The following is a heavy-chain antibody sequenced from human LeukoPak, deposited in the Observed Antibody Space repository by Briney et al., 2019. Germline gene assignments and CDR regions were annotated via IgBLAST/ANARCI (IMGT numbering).Heavy chain of an antibody. CDR2: IYTSGST. CDR3: ARAYSRSYSHFDD. D-gene: IGHD1-26*01. CDR1: GGSISSYY. J-gene: IGHJ4*02. Sequence: SETLSLTCTVSGGSISSYYWSWIRQPAGKGLEWIGRIYTSGSTGYNPSLKSRVTISVDTSKNQFSLRLSSVTAADTAMYFCARAYSRSYSHFDDWGQGTLVTVSS. V-gene: IGHV4-4*07.